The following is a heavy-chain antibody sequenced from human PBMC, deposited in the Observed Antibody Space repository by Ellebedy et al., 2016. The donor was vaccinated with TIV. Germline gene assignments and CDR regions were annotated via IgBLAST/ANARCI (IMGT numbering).Heavy chain of an antibody. CDR1: GGSISSYY. Sequence: MPSETLSLTCTVSGGSISSYYWSWIRQPAGKGLEWIGRIYTSGSTNYNHSLKSRVTMSVDTSKNQFSLKLSPVTAADTAVYYCARTVVAANNWYDPWGQGTLVTVSS. V-gene: IGHV4-4*07. D-gene: IGHD2-15*01. J-gene: IGHJ5*02. CDR3: ARTVVAANNWYDP. CDR2: IYTSGST.